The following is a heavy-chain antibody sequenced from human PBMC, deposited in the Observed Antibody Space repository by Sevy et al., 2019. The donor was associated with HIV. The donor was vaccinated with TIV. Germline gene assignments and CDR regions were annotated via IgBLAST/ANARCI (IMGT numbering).Heavy chain of an antibody. Sequence: GGSLRLSCAVSGFTFSTYAMHWVRQAPGKGLECVAIVSSDGSEINYADSVKGRFTISRDNSRNTLDLQMNSLRTEDTALYYCARDQLGSIDYWGQGTLVIVSS. CDR3: ARDQLGSIDY. CDR1: GFTFSTYA. CDR2: VSSDGSEI. D-gene: IGHD7-27*01. J-gene: IGHJ4*02. V-gene: IGHV3-30-3*01.